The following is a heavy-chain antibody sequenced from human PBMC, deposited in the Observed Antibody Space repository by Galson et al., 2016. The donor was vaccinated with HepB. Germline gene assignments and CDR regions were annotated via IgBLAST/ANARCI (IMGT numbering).Heavy chain of an antibody. CDR2: MSDSGGST. V-gene: IGHV3-23*01. Sequence: SLRLSCAASGFTLSNSAMSWVRQAPGKGLEWVSAMSDSGGSTYYEDSVKGRFTISRDNSKNTLYLQMNSLGAEDTAIYYCAVRYSSIWYFQHWGRGTLVSVSS. CDR3: AVRYSSIWYFQH. J-gene: IGHJ1*01. D-gene: IGHD6-13*01. CDR1: GFTLSNSA.